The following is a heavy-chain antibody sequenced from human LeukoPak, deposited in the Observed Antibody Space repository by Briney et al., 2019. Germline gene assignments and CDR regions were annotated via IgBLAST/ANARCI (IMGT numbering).Heavy chain of an antibody. CDR1: GFTFDDYA. D-gene: IGHD2-2*01. Sequence: GGSLGLSCAASGFTFDDYAMHWVRQAPGKGLEWVSLISGDGGSTYYADSVKGRFTISRDNSKNSLYLQMNSLRTEDTALYYCAKDLIPIVVVPADLPDYWGQGTLVTVSS. CDR3: AKDLIPIVVVPADLPDY. J-gene: IGHJ4*02. V-gene: IGHV3-43*02. CDR2: ISGDGGST.